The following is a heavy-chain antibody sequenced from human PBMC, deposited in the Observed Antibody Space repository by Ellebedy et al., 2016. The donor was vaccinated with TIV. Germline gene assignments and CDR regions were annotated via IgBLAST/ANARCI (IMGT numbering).Heavy chain of an antibody. Sequence: GGSLRLSCAASGFAFSAYTMNRVRQAPGKGLEWVSYISSSSSTIYYADSVKGRFTISRDNAKNTLYLEMNSLRAEDTAVYYCAKPRLIIAVAGTSYPPPNYWGQGTLVTVSS. V-gene: IGHV3-48*04. CDR1: GFAFSAYT. D-gene: IGHD6-19*01. J-gene: IGHJ4*02. CDR3: AKPRLIIAVAGTSYPPPNY. CDR2: ISSSSSTI.